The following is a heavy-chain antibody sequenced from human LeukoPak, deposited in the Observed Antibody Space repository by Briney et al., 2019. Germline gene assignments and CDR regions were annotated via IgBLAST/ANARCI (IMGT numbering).Heavy chain of an antibody. CDR1: GYTFSNYY. V-gene: IGHV1-46*01. CDR3: SRELGGSYFDY. J-gene: IGHJ4*02. CDR2: NNPSGGRT. Sequence: ASVKVSCKASGYTFSNYYIHWVRQAPGQGLECMGVNNPSGGRTTYAQKFQGRVTMTRDTSTSTAYMDLSSLRSDDTAVYYCSRELGGSYFDYWGQGTLVTVSS. D-gene: IGHD1-26*01.